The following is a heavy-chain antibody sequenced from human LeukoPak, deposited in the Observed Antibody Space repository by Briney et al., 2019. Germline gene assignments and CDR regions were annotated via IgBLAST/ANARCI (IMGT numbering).Heavy chain of an antibody. D-gene: IGHD1-26*01. CDR3: ARGARAPDY. Sequence: SETLSLTCSVSGDSISMHYWSWIRQPPGKGLEWIGYIYYSGGTNYNPSLKSRVTISVDTSKNQFSLKLRSVTAADTAVYYCARGARAPDYWGQGTLVTVSS. CDR1: GDSISMHY. V-gene: IGHV4-59*11. CDR2: IYYSGGT. J-gene: IGHJ4*02.